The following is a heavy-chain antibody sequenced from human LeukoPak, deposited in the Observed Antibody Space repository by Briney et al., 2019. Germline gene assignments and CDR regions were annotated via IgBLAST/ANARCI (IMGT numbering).Heavy chain of an antibody. D-gene: IGHD3/OR15-3a*01. CDR2: ISYDGSNK. V-gene: IGHV3-30*04. CDR3: VRDLDWGAFDV. Sequence: PGRSLRLSCAASGFTFSSYAMHWVRQAPGKGLEWVAVISYDGSNKYYADSVMGRFTISRDNRKSTVSLQMNSLRAEDTALYYCVRDLDWGAFDVWGQGRMVTVSS. J-gene: IGHJ3*01. CDR1: GFTFSSYA.